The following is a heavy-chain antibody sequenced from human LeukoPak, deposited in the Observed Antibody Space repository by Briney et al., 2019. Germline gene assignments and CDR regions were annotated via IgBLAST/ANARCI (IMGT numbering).Heavy chain of an antibody. CDR3: AKELWSWSFDY. Sequence: PGGSLRLSCAASGFTVSSNYMSWVRQAPGKGLEWVSGVSRSGDTTYYADSVKGRFTISRDNSKNTLYLQMNTLRAEDTAVYYCAKELWSWSFDYWGQGTLVSVPS. D-gene: IGHD2-8*02. CDR1: GFTVSSNY. V-gene: IGHV3-23*01. J-gene: IGHJ4*02. CDR2: VSRSGDTT.